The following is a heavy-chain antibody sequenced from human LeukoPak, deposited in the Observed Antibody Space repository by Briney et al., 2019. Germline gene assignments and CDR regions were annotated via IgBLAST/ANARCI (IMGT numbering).Heavy chain of an antibody. D-gene: IGHD5-12*01. J-gene: IGHJ4*02. CDR2: IYYSGST. V-gene: IGHV4-39*07. CDR3: ARDRYIVATIIDY. CDR1: GGSISSSSYY. Sequence: SETLSLTCTVSGGSISSSSYYWGWIRQPPGKGLEWIGSIYYSGSTYYNPSLKSRVTISVDTPKNQFSLKLSSVTAADTAVYYCARDRYIVATIIDYWGQGTLVTVSS.